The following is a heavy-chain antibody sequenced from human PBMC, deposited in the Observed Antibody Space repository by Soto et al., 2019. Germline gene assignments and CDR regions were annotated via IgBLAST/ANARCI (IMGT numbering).Heavy chain of an antibody. J-gene: IGHJ4*02. CDR3: ARTCWTIFGVAPPDC. CDR2: IYYSGST. V-gene: IGHV4-30-4*01. CDR1: GGSISSGDYY. Sequence: QVQLQESGPGLVKPSQTLSLTCTVSGGSISSGDYYWSWIRQPPGKGLEWIGYIYYSGSTYYNPSLKSRVTISVVTSKNQFSLKLSSVTAADTAVYYCARTCWTIFGVAPPDCWGKGTLVTVSS. D-gene: IGHD3-3*01.